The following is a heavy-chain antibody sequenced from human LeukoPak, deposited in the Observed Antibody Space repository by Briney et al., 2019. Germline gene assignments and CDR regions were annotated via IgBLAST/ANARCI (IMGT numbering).Heavy chain of an antibody. V-gene: IGHV3-21*01. J-gene: IGHJ5*02. Sequence: PGGSLRLSCAASGFTFSTFAMIWVRQPPGKGLEWVSSITTSSSYIYYADSVKGRFTISRDNAKNSLYLQMNSLRAEDTAVYYCARDRGGIAQWPRPMWFDPWGQGTLVTVSS. CDR2: ITTSSSYI. CDR3: ARDRGGIAQWPRPMWFDP. CDR1: GFTFSTFA. D-gene: IGHD6-13*01.